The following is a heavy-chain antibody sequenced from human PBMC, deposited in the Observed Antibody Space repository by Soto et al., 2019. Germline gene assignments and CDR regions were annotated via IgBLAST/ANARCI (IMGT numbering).Heavy chain of an antibody. CDR1: GFTFDDYA. Sequence: EVQLLESGGGLVQPGGSLRLSCAASGFTFDDYAMSWVRQAPGKGLEWVSSISGSGARTYNADSVKGRFTISRDNSKNILYLQMNSLRVEDAAVYYCAKGGHCTNGVCCQWDYWGQGTRVTVSP. J-gene: IGHJ4*02. D-gene: IGHD2-8*01. CDR3: AKGGHCTNGVCCQWDY. V-gene: IGHV3-23*01. CDR2: ISGSGART.